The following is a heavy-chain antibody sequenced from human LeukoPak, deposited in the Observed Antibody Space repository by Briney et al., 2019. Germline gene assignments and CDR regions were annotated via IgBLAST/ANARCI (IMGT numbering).Heavy chain of an antibody. CDR3: ARGQYSDTLRVFDY. CDR1: GFTFSSYA. V-gene: IGHV3-30*01. CDR2: ISYGGSNK. J-gene: IGHJ4*02. Sequence: GRSLRLSCAASGFTFSSYAMHWVRQAPGKGLEWVAVISYGGSNKYYADSVKGRFTISRDNSKNTLYLQMNSLRAEDTAVYYCARGQYSDTLRVFDYWGQGTLVTVSS. D-gene: IGHD2-15*01.